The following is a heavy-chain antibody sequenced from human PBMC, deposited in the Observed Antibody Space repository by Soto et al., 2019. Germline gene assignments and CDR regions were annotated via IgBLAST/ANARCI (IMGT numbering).Heavy chain of an antibody. V-gene: IGHV3-23*01. CDR3: ARDRQFSHPRGGMDV. D-gene: IGHD3-10*01. CDR1: GFTFSSYA. J-gene: IGHJ6*02. Sequence: EVQLLESGGGLVRPGGCLRLSCAASGFTFSSYAMNWVRQAPGKGLEWVSAISGTGYNTYYADSLKGRFTISRDNSKNTLSLQMNSLRAEDTAVYYCARDRQFSHPRGGMDVWGQGTTVTVSS. CDR2: ISGTGYNT.